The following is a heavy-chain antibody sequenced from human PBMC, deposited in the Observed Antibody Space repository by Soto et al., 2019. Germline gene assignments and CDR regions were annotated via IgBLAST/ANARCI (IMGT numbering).Heavy chain of an antibody. CDR2: IYWNDDE. V-gene: IGHV2-5*01. D-gene: IGHD1-26*01. CDR1: GFSLSTSGVG. CDR3: ARTWSYSSTFGYYFDY. J-gene: IGHJ4*02. Sequence: SGPTLVNPTQTLTLTCTFSGFSLSTSGVGVGWIRQPPGKALEWLALIYWNDDERYSPSLKSRLTITKDTSKNQVVLTMTNMDPVDTATYYCARTWSYSSTFGYYFDYWGQGTLVTVSS.